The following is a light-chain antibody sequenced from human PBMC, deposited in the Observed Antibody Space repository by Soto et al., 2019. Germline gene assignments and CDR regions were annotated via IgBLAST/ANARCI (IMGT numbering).Light chain of an antibody. J-gene: IGKJ1*01. CDR2: AAS. V-gene: IGKV3D-20*02. CDR1: QSVRSSY. CDR3: QQSHNWPRT. Sequence: EIVLTQSPDTLSLSPGESATLSCRASQSVRSSYLAWYQQTPGQTPRLLIYAASSRATGIPDRFSGSGSGTDFSLTISSLEPEDFGVYYCQQSHNWPRTFGQGTKVDIK.